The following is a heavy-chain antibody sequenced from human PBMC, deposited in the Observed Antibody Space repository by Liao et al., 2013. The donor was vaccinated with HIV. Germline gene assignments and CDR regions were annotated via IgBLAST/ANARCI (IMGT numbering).Heavy chain of an antibody. V-gene: IGHV4-59*01. CDR2: IYYSGST. D-gene: IGHD6-19*01. CDR1: GGSLSSYY. Sequence: QVQLQESGPGLVKPSETLSLTCPVSGGSLSSYYWSWIRQAPGKGLEWIGYIYYSGSTNYNPSLNGRVTMSIDRSKKQFSLKLDSVTAADTAVYYCARGSAVRGLAFDIWGQGTVVTVSS. CDR3: ARGSAVRGLAFDI. J-gene: IGHJ3*02.